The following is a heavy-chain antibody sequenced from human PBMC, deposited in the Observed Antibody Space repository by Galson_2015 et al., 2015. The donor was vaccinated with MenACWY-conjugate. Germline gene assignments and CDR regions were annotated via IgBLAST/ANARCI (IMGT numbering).Heavy chain of an antibody. CDR3: ARRLRSDCYCFQH. CDR2: IRDTGSL. CDR1: GGSISSHY. Sequence: SETLSLTCTVSGGSISSHYWSWFRQPPRKGLEWIAYIRDTGSLKDNPSLKSRVTMSADKSNNQFSLRLISVTAADTAVYYCARRLRSDCYCFQHWGQGTLVTVSS. J-gene: IGHJ1*01. D-gene: IGHD2-21*02. V-gene: IGHV4-59*08.